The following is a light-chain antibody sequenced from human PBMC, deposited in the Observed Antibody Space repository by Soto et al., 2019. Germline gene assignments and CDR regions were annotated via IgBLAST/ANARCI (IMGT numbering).Light chain of an antibody. CDR3: QKYNSYSPRT. Sequence: DIQMTQSPSTLSASVGDRVTITCRASQSISSRLAWYQQKPGKAPKLLIYDASSLESGVPSRFSGSGSGTEFTLSISRLQPDDFATYYCQKYNSYSPRTVGQGTKGDIK. V-gene: IGKV1-5*01. CDR1: QSISSR. J-gene: IGKJ1*01. CDR2: DAS.